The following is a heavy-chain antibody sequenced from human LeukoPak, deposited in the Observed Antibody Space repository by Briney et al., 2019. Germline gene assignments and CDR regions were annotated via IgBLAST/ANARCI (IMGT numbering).Heavy chain of an antibody. V-gene: IGHV3-21*04. CDR1: GFTFTAYG. CDR3: AKGGAEYSSSSIDY. D-gene: IGHD6-6*01. CDR2: IGPGPSRT. J-gene: IGHJ4*02. Sequence: GGSLRLSCAASGFTFTAYGMNWVRQAPGKGLEWLSYIGPGPSRTYYADSVRGRFVISRDDAKNSLYLQMNSLRAEDTALYYCAKGGAEYSSSSIDYWGQGTLVTVSS.